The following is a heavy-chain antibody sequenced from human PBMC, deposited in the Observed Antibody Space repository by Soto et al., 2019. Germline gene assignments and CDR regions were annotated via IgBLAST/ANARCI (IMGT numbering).Heavy chain of an antibody. D-gene: IGHD3-22*01. J-gene: IGHJ3*02. CDR1: GGSISSSSYY. V-gene: IGHV4-39*01. Sequence: PSETLSLTCTVSGGSISSSSYYWGWIRQPPGKGLEWIGSIYYSGSTYHNPSLKSRVTISVDTSKNQFSLKLSSVTAADTAVYYCASPYYYDSSGYPVVAFDIWGQGTMVTVSS. CDR2: IYYSGST. CDR3: ASPYYYDSSGYPVVAFDI.